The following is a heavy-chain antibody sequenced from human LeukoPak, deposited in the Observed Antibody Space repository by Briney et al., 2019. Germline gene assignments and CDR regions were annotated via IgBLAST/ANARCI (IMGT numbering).Heavy chain of an antibody. V-gene: IGHV4-34*01. Sequence: PSETLSLTCAVYGGSFSGYFWRWIRDPPGKGLECIGEINHSGSTNYNPSLKSRVTTSVDTSKNKFSLMLRSVTAADTAMYYCARVSRVVVVPAASFRFDPWGQGTLVTVSS. D-gene: IGHD2-2*01. CDR2: INHSGST. J-gene: IGHJ5*02. CDR1: GGSFSGYF. CDR3: ARVSRVVVVPAASFRFDP.